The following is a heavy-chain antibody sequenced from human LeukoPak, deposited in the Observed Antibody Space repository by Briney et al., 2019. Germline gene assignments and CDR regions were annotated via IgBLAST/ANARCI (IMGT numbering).Heavy chain of an antibody. CDR1: GFTFSRYW. Sequence: GVSQRLSYAPSGFTFSRYWMSWVRQAPGKGLEWVSYIRSSGSTIYYADSVKGRFTISRDNAKNSLYLQMNSLRAEDTSVYYCAAQQLVKSGMDVWGQGTTVTVSS. J-gene: IGHJ6*02. D-gene: IGHD6-6*01. V-gene: IGHV3-48*04. CDR3: AAQQLVKSGMDV. CDR2: IRSSGSTI.